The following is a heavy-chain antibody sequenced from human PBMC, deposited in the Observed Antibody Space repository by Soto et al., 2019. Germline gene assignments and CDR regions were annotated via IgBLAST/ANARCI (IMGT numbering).Heavy chain of an antibody. D-gene: IGHD4-17*01. CDR1: GFTFSDYY. Sequence: GSLRLSCAASGFTFSDYYMSWIRQAPGKGLEWVSYISSSGSTIYYADSVKGRFTISRDNAKNSLYLQMNSLRAEDTAVYYCARERSYGDVFDYWGQGTLVTVSS. CDR2: ISSSGSTI. J-gene: IGHJ4*02. CDR3: ARERSYGDVFDY. V-gene: IGHV3-11*01.